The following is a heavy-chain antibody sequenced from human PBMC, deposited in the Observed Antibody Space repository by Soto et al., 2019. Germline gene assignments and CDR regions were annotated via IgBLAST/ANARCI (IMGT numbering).Heavy chain of an antibody. V-gene: IGHV3-30*02. D-gene: IGHD3-10*02. J-gene: IGHJ4*02. CDR1: GCIFSNNG. Sequence: PGGSLRLSCVVSGCIFSNNGMHWVRQTPAKGLEWVAFMSYGVSDTFYADSVKGRFTISRDNSKNTLLLHMSNLRAEDTAMYYCTIVRVADSALDHWGQGTLVTVSS. CDR2: MSYGVSDT. CDR3: TIVRVADSALDH.